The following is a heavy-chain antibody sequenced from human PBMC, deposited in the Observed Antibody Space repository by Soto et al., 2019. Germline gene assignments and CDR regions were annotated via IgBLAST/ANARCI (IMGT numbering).Heavy chain of an antibody. CDR3: ARDIPNCSGGSCYSGGFDY. CDR2: IYYSGST. CDR1: GGSISSYY. Sequence: SETLSLTCTVSGGSISSYYWSWIRQPPGKGLEWIGYIYYSGSTNYNPSLKSRVTISVDTSKNQFSLKLSSVTAADTAVYYCARDIPNCSGGSCYSGGFDYWGQGTLVTV. J-gene: IGHJ4*02. D-gene: IGHD2-15*01. V-gene: IGHV4-59*01.